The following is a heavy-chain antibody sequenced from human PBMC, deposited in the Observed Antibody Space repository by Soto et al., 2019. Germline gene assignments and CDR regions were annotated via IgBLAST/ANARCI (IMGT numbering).Heavy chain of an antibody. J-gene: IGHJ6*02. V-gene: IGHV3-30*18. D-gene: IGHD3-10*01. CDR1: GFTFNSYG. CDR2: ISHDGSNK. CDR3: AKDVSPDYYASGRYKAHYGMDV. Sequence: PGGSLRLSCAASGFTFNSYGLRWVRQAPGKGLEWAAVISHDGSNKYYSDSVKGRFTISRDNSKNTVYLQMNSLRDEDTAVFYCAKDVSPDYYASGRYKAHYGMDVWGLGTTVTVSS.